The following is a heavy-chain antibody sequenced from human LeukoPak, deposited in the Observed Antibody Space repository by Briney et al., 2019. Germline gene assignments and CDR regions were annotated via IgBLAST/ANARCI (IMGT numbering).Heavy chain of an antibody. J-gene: IGHJ4*02. Sequence: GGSLRLSCAASGFSFSTYAMSWVRQAPGKGLEWVSAISATGGSTYYADSVKGRFTISRDNSKNKLYLHINTLRAEDTTVNYCANRPLDYWGQGTLVTVSS. CDR3: ANRPLDY. CDR2: ISATGGST. CDR1: GFSFSTYA. V-gene: IGHV3-23*01.